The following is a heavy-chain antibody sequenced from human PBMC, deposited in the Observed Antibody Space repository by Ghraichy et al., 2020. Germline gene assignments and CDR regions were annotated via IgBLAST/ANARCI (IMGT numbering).Heavy chain of an antibody. J-gene: IGHJ4*02. CDR2: ISSSSSYI. CDR1: GFTFSSYS. V-gene: IGHV3-21*01. D-gene: IGHD6-19*01. CDR3: ARAPSYSSGWYEGGFDY. Sequence: GVSLRLSCAASGFTFSSYSMNWVRQAPGKGLEWVSSISSSSSYIYYADSVKGRFTISRDNAKNSLYLQMNSLRAEDTAVYYCARAPSYSSGWYEGGFDYWGQGTLVTVSS.